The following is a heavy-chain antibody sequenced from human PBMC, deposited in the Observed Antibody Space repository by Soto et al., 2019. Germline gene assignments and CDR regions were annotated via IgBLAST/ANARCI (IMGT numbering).Heavy chain of an antibody. Sequence: QVQLVESGGGVVQPGRSLRLSCAASGFTFSSYGMHWVRQAPGKGLEWVAVISYDGSNKYYADSVKGRFTISRDNSKNTLYLQMNCLRAEETAVYYCAKNDGDYGMDVWGQGTTVTVSS. V-gene: IGHV3-30*18. CDR2: ISYDGSNK. CDR3: AKNDGDYGMDV. CDR1: GFTFSSYG. J-gene: IGHJ6*02. D-gene: IGHD1-1*01.